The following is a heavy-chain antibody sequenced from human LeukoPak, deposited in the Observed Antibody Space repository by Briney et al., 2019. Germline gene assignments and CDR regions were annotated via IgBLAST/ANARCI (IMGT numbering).Heavy chain of an antibody. CDR3: ARSTYSSGWYPIYY. Sequence: GASVNVSCKASGYTFTSYAMNWVRQAPGQGLEWMGWINTNTGNPTYAQGFTGRFVFSLDTSVSTAYLQISSLKAEDTAVYYCARSTYSSGWYPIYYWGQGTLVTVSS. D-gene: IGHD6-19*01. J-gene: IGHJ4*02. CDR1: GYTFTSYA. V-gene: IGHV7-4-1*02. CDR2: INTNTGNP.